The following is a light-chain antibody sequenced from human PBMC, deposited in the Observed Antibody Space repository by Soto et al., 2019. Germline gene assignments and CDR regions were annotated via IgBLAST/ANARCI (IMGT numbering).Light chain of an antibody. V-gene: IGLV2-11*01. CDR2: DVS. Sequence: QSVLTQPRSVSGSPGQSVTISCTGTSSDVGGYKYVSWYQQHPGKAPKLMIYDVSKRPSGVPDRFSGSKSGNTASLTISGLQNDEDADYYCCSYAGSDTAVFGGGTKLTVL. CDR1: SSDVGGYKY. J-gene: IGLJ2*01. CDR3: CSYAGSDTAV.